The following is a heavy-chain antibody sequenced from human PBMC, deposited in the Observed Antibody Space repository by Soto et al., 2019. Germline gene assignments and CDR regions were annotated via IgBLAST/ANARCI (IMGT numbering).Heavy chain of an antibody. CDR1: GGPIGRSSSY. CDR3: VGETYYYDGNGYTFRE. CDR2: ISIVGCVPAGDSA. Sequence: QVHLRESGPGLVKPSETLSLTCTISGGPIGRSSSYWSWVRQPAGKGLEWIGRISIVGCVPAGDSATYNPALKSRVTMSVDRSNNRLSLNMKSVTAADTAVYYCVGETYYYDGNGYTFREWGQGTLVTVSP. J-gene: IGHJ4*02. V-gene: IGHV4-4*07. D-gene: IGHD3-22*01.